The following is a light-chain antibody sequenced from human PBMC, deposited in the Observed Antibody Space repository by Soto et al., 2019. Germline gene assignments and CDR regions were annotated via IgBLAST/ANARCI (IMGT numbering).Light chain of an antibody. J-gene: IGKJ2*01. Sequence: DIVMTQSPLSLPVTPGEPASISCRSSQSLLHSNGYNYLDWYLQKPGQSPQLLIYLGSNRASGVPDRFSGSGSGTDFTLKISRVEAEDVGVYYCMQDLHPPQTFGPGTKLEIK. CDR1: QSLLHSNGYNY. CDR2: LGS. V-gene: IGKV2-28*01. CDR3: MQDLHPPQT.